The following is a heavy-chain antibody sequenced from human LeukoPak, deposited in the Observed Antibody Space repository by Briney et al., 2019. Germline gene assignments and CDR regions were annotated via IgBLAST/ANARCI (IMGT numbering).Heavy chain of an antibody. Sequence: GGSLRLSCTASGFTFSSYWMSWVRQAPGKGLEWVANIEQDGSEKYYVDSVKGRFTISRDNAKNSLYLQMNSLRAEDTAVYYCARAPYDILTNFYSYYFDYWGQGTLVTVSS. CDR2: IEQDGSEK. D-gene: IGHD3-9*01. CDR3: ARAPYDILTNFYSYYFDY. J-gene: IGHJ4*02. CDR1: GFTFSSYW. V-gene: IGHV3-7*01.